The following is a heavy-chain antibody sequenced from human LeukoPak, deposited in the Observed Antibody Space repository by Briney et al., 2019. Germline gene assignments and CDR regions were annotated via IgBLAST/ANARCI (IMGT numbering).Heavy chain of an antibody. J-gene: IGHJ4*02. D-gene: IGHD3-22*01. CDR1: GGTFSSYT. Sequence: ASVKVSCKASGGTFSSYTISWVRQAPGQGLEWMGWISAYNGNTNYAQKLQDRVTMTTDTSTSTAYMELRSLRSDDTAMYYCATYSDSGGLCFGYWGQGTLVTVSS. CDR2: ISAYNGNT. V-gene: IGHV1-18*01. CDR3: ATYSDSGGLCFGY.